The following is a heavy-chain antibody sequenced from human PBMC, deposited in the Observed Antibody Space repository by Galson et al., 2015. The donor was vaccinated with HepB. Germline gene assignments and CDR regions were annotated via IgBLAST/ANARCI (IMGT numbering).Heavy chain of an antibody. D-gene: IGHD1-1*01. J-gene: IGHJ4*02. CDR1: GFSLTTSGVG. V-gene: IGHV2-5*01. CDR3: AHTHTNSLGGYFDY. Sequence: PALVKPTQTLTLTCSFSGFSLTTSGVGVGWIRQPPGKALDLLALIYWNDDKRYSPSLKSRLTITKDTSKNQVVLTMTNMDPVDTATFYCAHTHTNSLGGYFDYWGQGTLVTVSS. CDR2: IYWNDDK.